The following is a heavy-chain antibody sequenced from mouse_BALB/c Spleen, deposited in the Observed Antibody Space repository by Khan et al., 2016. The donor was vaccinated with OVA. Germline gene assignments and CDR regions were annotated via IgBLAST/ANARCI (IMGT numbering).Heavy chain of an antibody. CDR1: GYTFKNYG. V-gene: IGHV9-3-1*01. Sequence: QIQLVQSGPELKKPGETIKISCKASGYTFKNYGMIWVKQAPGKGLRWMGWINTYTGEPTYADDFKGRFAFSLETSDSTAYLQINNLKNEDTATYFCARGRDGAYWGQGTLVTVSA. CDR2: INTYTGEP. J-gene: IGHJ3*01. CDR3: ARGRDGAY. D-gene: IGHD3-3*01.